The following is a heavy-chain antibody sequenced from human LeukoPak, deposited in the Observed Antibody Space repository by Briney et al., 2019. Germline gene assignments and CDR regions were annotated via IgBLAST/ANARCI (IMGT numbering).Heavy chain of an antibody. D-gene: IGHD2-15*01. Sequence: SGTPSLTPTVSRGSPNGYFWSSIRQPPGKGVGWIGYIYYSGSTNYNPSLKSRVTISVDTSNNQFSLKLTSVTAADTAVYYCVRHLSAGRPAFDIWGQGTMVTVSS. V-gene: IGHV4-59*08. CDR2: IYYSGST. J-gene: IGHJ3*02. CDR3: VRHLSAGRPAFDI. CDR1: RGSPNGYF.